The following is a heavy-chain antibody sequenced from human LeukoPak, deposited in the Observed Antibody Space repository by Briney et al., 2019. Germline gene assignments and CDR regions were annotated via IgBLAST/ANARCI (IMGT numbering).Heavy chain of an antibody. CDR3: ARQRFRYYYGSSVLPFDY. CDR1: GGSISSSDYY. D-gene: IGHD3-22*01. Sequence: SETLSLTCTVSGGSISSSDYYWGWIRQPPGKGLEWIGSIYYSGSTYYNPSLKSRVTISVDTSKNQFSLRLNSVTAADTAVYYCARQRFRYYYGSSVLPFDYWGQGTLVTVSS. CDR2: IYYSGST. J-gene: IGHJ4*02. V-gene: IGHV4-39*01.